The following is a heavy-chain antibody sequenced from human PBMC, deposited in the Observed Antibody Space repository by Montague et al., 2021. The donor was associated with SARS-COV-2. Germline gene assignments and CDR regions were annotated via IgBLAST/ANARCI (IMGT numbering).Heavy chain of an antibody. Sequence: SETLSLTCAVYGGSLSGYYWSWIRQPPEKGLEWIGEINHSANTKYNPSLKSPVTIPIDTSKNQFSLKMTSVTAADTATYYCASGIYPSGSYYNRCYYGLNIWGPGTTVIVSS. CDR1: GGSLSGYY. D-gene: IGHD3-10*01. J-gene: IGHJ6*02. CDR3: ASGIYPSGSYYNRCYYGLNI. CDR2: INHSANT. V-gene: IGHV4-34*01.